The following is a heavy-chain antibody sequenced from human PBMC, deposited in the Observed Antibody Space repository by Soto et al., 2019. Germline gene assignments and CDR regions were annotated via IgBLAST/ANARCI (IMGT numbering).Heavy chain of an antibody. CDR1: GFTLSSYS. CDR2: ISGSGGST. V-gene: IGHV3-23*01. Sequence: GGSLRLSCAASGFTLSSYSMNWVRQAPGKGLEWVSAISGSGGSTYYADSVKGRFTISRDNSKNTLYLQMNSLRAEDTAVYYCAKDSIKYCISTSCYSVDYWGQGTLVTVSS. D-gene: IGHD2-2*01. J-gene: IGHJ4*02. CDR3: AKDSIKYCISTSCYSVDY.